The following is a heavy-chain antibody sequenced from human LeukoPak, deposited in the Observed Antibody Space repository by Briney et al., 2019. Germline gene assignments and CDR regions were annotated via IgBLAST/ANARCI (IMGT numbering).Heavy chain of an antibody. CDR3: AREKSYSSFPSPFDY. Sequence: SETLSLTCTVSGGSISSYYWSWIRQPAGKGLEWIGRIYTSGSTNYNPSLKSRVTMSVDTSKNQFSLKQSSVTAADTAVYYCAREKSYSSFPSPFDYWGQGTLVTVSS. CDR1: GGSISSYY. V-gene: IGHV4-4*07. D-gene: IGHD6-6*01. CDR2: IYTSGST. J-gene: IGHJ4*02.